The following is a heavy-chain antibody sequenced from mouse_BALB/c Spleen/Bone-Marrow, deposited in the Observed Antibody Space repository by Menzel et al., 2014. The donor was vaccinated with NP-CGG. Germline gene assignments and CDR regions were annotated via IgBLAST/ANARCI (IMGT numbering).Heavy chain of an antibody. CDR1: GYSFTGYT. CDR3: ARHGYGNYVAMDY. CDR2: INPYNGGT. D-gene: IGHD2-10*02. V-gene: IGHV1-18*01. Sequence: EVQLQQSGPELVKPGASMKISCKASGYSFTGYTMNWVKQSRGKNLEWIGHINPYNGGTSQNQKFKGKATLTVDKSSSTAYMELLSLTSEDSAVYYCARHGYGNYVAMDYWGQGTSVTVSS. J-gene: IGHJ4*01.